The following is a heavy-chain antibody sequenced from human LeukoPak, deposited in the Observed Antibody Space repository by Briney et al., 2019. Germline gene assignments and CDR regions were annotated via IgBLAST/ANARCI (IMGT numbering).Heavy chain of an antibody. J-gene: IGHJ5*02. CDR3: ARDGYDILTGYYPGRWFDP. D-gene: IGHD3-9*01. Sequence: PGRSLSLSCAPSGFTFSSYGMHWVRQAPGKGLEWVVVKWYDGSNKYYTDSVKGRFTIPRDNSTNTLYLQMNSLRAEDTAVYYCARDGYDILTGYYPGRWFDPWGQGTLVTVSS. CDR1: GFTFSSYG. V-gene: IGHV3-33*01. CDR2: KWYDGSNK.